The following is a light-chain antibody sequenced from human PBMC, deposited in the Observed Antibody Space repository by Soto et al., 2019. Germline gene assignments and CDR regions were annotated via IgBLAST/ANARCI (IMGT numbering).Light chain of an antibody. Sequence: QSVLTQQPSVSGAPRQRVTISCTGSGSNIGPTYDVHWYQQLPGTAPKLLIYGNKNRPSGVPDRFSGSKSGTSASLAITGLQAEDEADYYCLSYDTSLSSPYVFGTGTKVTVL. V-gene: IGLV1-40*01. CDR3: LSYDTSLSSPYV. J-gene: IGLJ1*01. CDR1: GSNIGPTYD. CDR2: GNK.